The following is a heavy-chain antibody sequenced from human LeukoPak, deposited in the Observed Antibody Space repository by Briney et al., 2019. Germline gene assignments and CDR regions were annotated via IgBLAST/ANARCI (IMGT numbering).Heavy chain of an antibody. CDR1: GYTFTGYY. D-gene: IGHD3-3*01. Sequence: ASVKVSCKASGYTFTGYYMHWVRQAPGQGLEWMGWINPNSGGTNYAQKFQGRVTMTRDTSISTAYMELSRLRSDDTAVYYCARRGASGMKAFDIWGQGTMVTVSS. CDR3: ARRGASGMKAFDI. CDR2: INPNSGGT. J-gene: IGHJ3*02. V-gene: IGHV1-2*02.